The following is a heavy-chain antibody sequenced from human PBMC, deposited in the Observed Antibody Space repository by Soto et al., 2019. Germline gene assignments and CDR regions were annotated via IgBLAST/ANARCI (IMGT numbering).Heavy chain of an antibody. D-gene: IGHD4-17*01. CDR3: ARYGSFSWFDP. CDR1: GYSFSSYS. CDR2: INAGNGNT. V-gene: IGHV1-3*01. Sequence: ASVKVSCKASGYSFSSYSMHWARQAPGQRLEWMGWINAGNGNTKYSQKFQGRVTFTSDTSANTAYMELSSLRSEDTAVYYCARYGSFSWFDPWGQGTLVTVSS. J-gene: IGHJ5*02.